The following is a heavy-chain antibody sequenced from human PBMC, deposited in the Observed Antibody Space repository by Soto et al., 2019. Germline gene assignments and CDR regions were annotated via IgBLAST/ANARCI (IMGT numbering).Heavy chain of an antibody. CDR1: GGTFSSYT. CDR3: ARGLGYCSSTSCSSAEYFQH. J-gene: IGHJ1*01. D-gene: IGHD2-2*01. CDR2: IIPILGIA. V-gene: IGHV1-69*02. Sequence: QVQLVQSGAEVKKPGSSVKVSCKASGGTFSSYTISWVRQAPGQGLEWMGRIIPILGIANYAQKFQGRVTITAEKSTSTAYIELSSLRSEDTAVYYCARGLGYCSSTSCSSAEYFQHWGQGTLVTVSS.